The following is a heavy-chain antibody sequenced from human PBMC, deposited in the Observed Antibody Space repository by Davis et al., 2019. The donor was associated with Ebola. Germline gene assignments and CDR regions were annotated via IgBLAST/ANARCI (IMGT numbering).Heavy chain of an antibody. CDR1: GFTFSSYW. D-gene: IGHD2-15*01. V-gene: IGHV3-7*04. Sequence: GGSLRLSCEASGFTFSSYWMTWVRQAPGKGLERVANIKQDGSEKYYVDSVKGRFSISRDNARNSLYLQMNSLRDEDTAVYYCARGRYCDYWGQGTLVTVSS. CDR3: ARGRYCDY. CDR2: IKQDGSEK. J-gene: IGHJ4*02.